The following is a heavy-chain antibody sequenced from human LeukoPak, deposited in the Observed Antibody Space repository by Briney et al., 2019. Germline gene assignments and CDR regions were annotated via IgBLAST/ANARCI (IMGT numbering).Heavy chain of an antibody. J-gene: IGHJ4*02. CDR1: GGSFSGYY. D-gene: IGHD6-19*01. Sequence: SETLSLTCAVYGGSFSGYYWSWIRQPPGKGLEWIGEINHSGSTNYNPSLKSRVTISVDTSKNQFSLKLSSVTAADTAVYYCARGQWLVYFDYWGQGTLVTVSS. V-gene: IGHV4-34*01. CDR2: INHSGST. CDR3: ARGQWLVYFDY.